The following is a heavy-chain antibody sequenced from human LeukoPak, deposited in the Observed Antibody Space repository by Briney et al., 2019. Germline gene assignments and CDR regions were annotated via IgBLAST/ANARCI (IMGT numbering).Heavy chain of an antibody. V-gene: IGHV1-69*04. Sequence: SVKVSCKASGGTFSSYGISWVRQAPGQGLEWMGRIIPILGRANYAQKFQGRVTITADKSTSTAYMELSSLRSEDTAVYYCAREEMDSGSYKGEDWGQGTLVTVSS. CDR2: IIPILGRA. J-gene: IGHJ4*02. CDR3: AREEMDSGSYKGED. CDR1: GGTFSSYG. D-gene: IGHD1-26*01.